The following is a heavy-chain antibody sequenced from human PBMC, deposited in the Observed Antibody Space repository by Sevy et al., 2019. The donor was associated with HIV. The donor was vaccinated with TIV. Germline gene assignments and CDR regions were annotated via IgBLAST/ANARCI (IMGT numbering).Heavy chain of an antibody. D-gene: IGHD3-3*01. CDR2: ISYDGSSK. J-gene: IGHJ3*02. CDR3: AKESGSYYDFWSGHDAFDI. Sequence: GGSLRLSCVASGFNFSSYGMHWVRQAPGKGLEWVAVISYDGSSKYYAESVKGRFTISRDNSKNTLYMEISSLRAEDTAVYYCAKESGSYYDFWSGHDAFDIWGQGTMVTVSS. CDR1: GFNFSSYG. V-gene: IGHV3-30*18.